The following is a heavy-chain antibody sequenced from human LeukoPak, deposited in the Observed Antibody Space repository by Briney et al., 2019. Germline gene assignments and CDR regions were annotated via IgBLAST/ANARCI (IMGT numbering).Heavy chain of an antibody. J-gene: IGHJ1*01. D-gene: IGHD6-13*01. V-gene: IGHV3-23*01. Sequence: GGSLRLSCAVSGFTFSSYAMSWVRQAPGKGLEWVSAISSSGGSTYYADSVKGRFTIFRDNSRDTLYLQMNSLRAEDSAVYYCGKVVTAAGTQDWGQGALVTVSS. CDR1: GFTFSSYA. CDR3: GKVVTAAGTQD. CDR2: ISSSGGST.